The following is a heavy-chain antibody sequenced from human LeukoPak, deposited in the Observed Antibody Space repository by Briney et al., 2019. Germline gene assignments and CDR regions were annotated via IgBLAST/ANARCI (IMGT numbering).Heavy chain of an antibody. V-gene: IGHV4-4*07. CDR1: GGSISSYY. Sequence: SETLSLTRTVSGGSISSYYWSWIRQPAGKGLEWIGRIYTSGSTNYNPSLKSRVTISVDTSKNQFSLKLSSVTAADTAVYYCARLDCSGGSCYSHYYYYMDVWGIGTTVTVSS. J-gene: IGHJ6*03. D-gene: IGHD2-15*01. CDR2: IYTSGST. CDR3: ARLDCSGGSCYSHYYYYMDV.